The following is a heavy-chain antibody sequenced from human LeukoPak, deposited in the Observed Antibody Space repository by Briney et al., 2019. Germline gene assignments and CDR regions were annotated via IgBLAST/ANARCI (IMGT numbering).Heavy chain of an antibody. CDR3: ARTAAGSRRPQKRLYYFDY. CDR1: GYSFTSYW. Sequence: GESLKISCKGSGYSFTSYWIGWVRQMPGKGLEWMGIIYPGDSDTRYSPSFQGQVTISADKSISTAYLQWSSLKASDTAMYYCARTAAGSRRPQKRLYYFDYWGQGTLVTVSS. D-gene: IGHD6-13*01. J-gene: IGHJ4*02. CDR2: IYPGDSDT. V-gene: IGHV5-51*01.